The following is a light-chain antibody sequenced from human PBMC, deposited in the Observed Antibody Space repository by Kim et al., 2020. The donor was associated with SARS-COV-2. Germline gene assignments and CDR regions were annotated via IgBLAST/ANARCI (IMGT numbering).Light chain of an antibody. V-gene: IGKV1-39*01. CDR1: QSISSY. CDR3: QQSYSTLMYT. CDR2: AAS. J-gene: IGKJ2*01. Sequence: ASVGDRVTITCRASQSISSYLNWYQQKPGKAPKLLIYAASSLQSGVPSRFSGSGSGTDFTLTISSLQPEDFATYYCQQSYSTLMYTFGQGTKLEIK.